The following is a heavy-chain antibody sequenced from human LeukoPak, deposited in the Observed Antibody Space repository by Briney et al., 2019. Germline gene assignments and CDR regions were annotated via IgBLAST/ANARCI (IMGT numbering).Heavy chain of an antibody. V-gene: IGHV3-7*01. CDR1: GFTFSSYW. J-gene: IGHJ4*02. D-gene: IGHD3/OR15-3a*01. Sequence: GGSLRLSCAASGFTFSSYWMRWVRQAPGKGLEWVANIKQDGSEKYYVDSVKGRFTISRDNAKKSLYLQMNSLRAEDTAVYYCARGRWTYFFDYWGQGTLVTVSS. CDR2: IKQDGSEK. CDR3: ARGRWTYFFDY.